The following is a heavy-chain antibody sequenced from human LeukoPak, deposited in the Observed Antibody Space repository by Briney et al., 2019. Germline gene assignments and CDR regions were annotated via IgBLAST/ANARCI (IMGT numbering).Heavy chain of an antibody. CDR2: ISFSGSNT. D-gene: IGHD6-25*01. CDR3: AKEVKAATNWFDP. J-gene: IGHJ5*02. Sequence: GGSLRLSCAASGFTFSSYAMSWVRQAPGRGLEWVSAISFSGSNTYYADSVKGRFAISRDNLKNTLYLQMNSLGAEDTAVYFCAKEVKAATNWFDPWGQGTLVTVSS. CDR1: GFTFSSYA. V-gene: IGHV3-23*01.